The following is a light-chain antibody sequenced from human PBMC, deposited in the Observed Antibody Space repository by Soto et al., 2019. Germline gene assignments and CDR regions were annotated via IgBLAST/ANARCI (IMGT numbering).Light chain of an antibody. CDR1: QSVSSNY. J-gene: IGKJ1*01. CDR2: DAS. Sequence: EIVLTQSPGTLSLSPGERATLSCRASQSVSSNYLTWYQSKPGQAPRLVIYDASSRAPGIPDRFSGSGSGTDFTLSISRLEPEDFAVYYCQQYGSSPWTFGQGTKVEIK. V-gene: IGKV3-20*01. CDR3: QQYGSSPWT.